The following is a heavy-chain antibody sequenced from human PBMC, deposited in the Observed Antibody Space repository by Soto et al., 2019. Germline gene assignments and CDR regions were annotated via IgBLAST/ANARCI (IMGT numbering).Heavy chain of an antibody. J-gene: IGHJ6*02. Sequence: QVQLVQSGAEVKNPGASVKVSCKASGYTFTRYSIGWARQAPGHGLEWMGGINTDNGNTNYAQNVQARVTLTTDTSTSTADMELRSLRSNETSIYYCAMVDVYVTPSPQDVWGQGTTVIVSS. CDR3: AMVDVYVTPSPQDV. V-gene: IGHV1-18*01. CDR2: INTDNGNT. D-gene: IGHD3-16*01. CDR1: GYTFTRYS.